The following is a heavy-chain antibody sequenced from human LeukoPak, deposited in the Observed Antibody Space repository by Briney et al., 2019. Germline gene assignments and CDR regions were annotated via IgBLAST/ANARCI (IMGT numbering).Heavy chain of an antibody. CDR3: ARDDLGTSFYSYGMDV. CDR2: ISSGGSTI. Sequence: GGSLRLSCAASGFTFSSYSMNWVRQAPGKGLEWISYISSGGSTIYYRDSVKGRFTISRDNAKNSLYLQMNSLRAEDTALYYCARDDLGTSFYSYGMDVWGQGTTVTVSS. D-gene: IGHD3/OR15-3a*01. CDR1: GFTFSSYS. V-gene: IGHV3-48*01. J-gene: IGHJ6*02.